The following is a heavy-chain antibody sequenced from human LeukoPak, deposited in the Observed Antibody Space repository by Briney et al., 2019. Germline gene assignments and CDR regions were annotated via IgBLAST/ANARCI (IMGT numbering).Heavy chain of an antibody. V-gene: IGHV1-24*01. CDR1: GYTLTELS. Sequence: ASVKVSCKVSGYTLTELSMHWVRQAPGKGNERMGGFDPEDGETIYAQKFQGRVTMTEDTSTDTAYMELSSLRSEDTAVYYCATLWFGELFPIMDVWGKGTTVTVSS. CDR2: FDPEDGET. J-gene: IGHJ6*04. CDR3: ATLWFGELFPIMDV. D-gene: IGHD3-10*01.